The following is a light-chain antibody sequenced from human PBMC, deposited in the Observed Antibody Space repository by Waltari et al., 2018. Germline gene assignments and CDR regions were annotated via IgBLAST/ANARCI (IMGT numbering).Light chain of an antibody. J-gene: IGKJ4*01. CDR1: QSVSSIS. CDR2: GTS. V-gene: IGKV3-20*01. CDR3: QHYDGSVVT. Sequence: IVLTQSPDTLSLSLGERATLSCRASQSVSSISFSWYQQKPGQAPRLLIYGTSSRATGFPDRFSGSGSGTDFTLTISRLEPEDFAVYHCQHYDGSVVTFGGGTKVEIK.